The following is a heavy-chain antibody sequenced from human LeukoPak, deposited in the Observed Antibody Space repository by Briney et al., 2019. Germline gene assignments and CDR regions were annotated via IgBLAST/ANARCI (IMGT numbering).Heavy chain of an antibody. V-gene: IGHV3-7*01. CDR3: ARENALYYFDY. CDR1: GFTFSTFW. Sequence: PGGSLRLSCAASGFTFSTFWMSWVRQAPGKGPEWVANIKHDGSEKYYVDSMKGRFTISRDNAKNSLYLQMNSLRAEDTAVYYCARENALYYFDYWGQGTLVTVSS. CDR2: IKHDGSEK. J-gene: IGHJ4*02. D-gene: IGHD1-1*01.